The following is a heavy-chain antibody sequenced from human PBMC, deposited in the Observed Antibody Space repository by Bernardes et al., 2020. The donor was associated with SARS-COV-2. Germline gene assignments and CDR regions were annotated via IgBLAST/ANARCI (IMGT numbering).Heavy chain of an antibody. CDR2: IYYSGST. J-gene: IGHJ6*02. V-gene: IGHV4-59*01. CDR3: ARAQTGPYSSSWYYYYYGMDV. Sequence: SETLSLTCTVSGGSISSYYWSWIRQPPGKGLEWIGYIYYSGSTNYNPSLKSRVTISVDTSKNQFSLKLSSLTAADTAVYYCARAQTGPYSSSWYYYYYGMDVWGQGTTVTVSS. D-gene: IGHD6-13*01. CDR1: GGSISSYY.